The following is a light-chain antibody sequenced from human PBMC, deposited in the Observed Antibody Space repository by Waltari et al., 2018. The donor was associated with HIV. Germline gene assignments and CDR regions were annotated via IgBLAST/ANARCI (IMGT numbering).Light chain of an antibody. Sequence: QPVLTQLPSMSGTPGQTVTISCSGSNSNIGSSSMYWYQHLPGTTPRLLIYSNNDLPSGVPDRFSGSKSGTSASLTISGLRSEDEADYYCSTWDESQSFQVFGGGTKVTVL. CDR2: SNN. CDR3: STWDESQSFQV. V-gene: IGLV1-47*01. CDR1: NSNIGSSS. J-gene: IGLJ3*02.